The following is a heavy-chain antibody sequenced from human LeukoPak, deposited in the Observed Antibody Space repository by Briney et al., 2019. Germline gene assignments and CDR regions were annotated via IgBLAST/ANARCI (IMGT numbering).Heavy chain of an antibody. D-gene: IGHD1-26*01. J-gene: IGHJ4*02. V-gene: IGHV3-23*01. CDR3: VRDAPEWEIPSDY. CDR2: ISGSGGST. Sequence: GGSLRLSCAASGFTFSSYAMSWVRQAPGKGLEWVSAISGSGGSTYYADSVKGRFTISRDNAKNTLYPQMNSLKVEDTAVYYCVRDAPEWEIPSDYWGQGTLVTVSS. CDR1: GFTFSSYA.